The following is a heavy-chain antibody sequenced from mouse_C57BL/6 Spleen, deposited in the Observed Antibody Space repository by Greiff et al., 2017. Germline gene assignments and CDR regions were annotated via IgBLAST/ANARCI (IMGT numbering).Heavy chain of an antibody. D-gene: IGHD1-1*01. V-gene: IGHV1-15*01. CDR2: IDPETGGT. Sequence: QVQLQQSGAELVRPGASVTLSCKASGYTFTDYEMHWVKQTPVHGLEWIGAIDPETGGTAYNQKFKGKAILTADKSSSTAYMELRSLTSEDSAVYYCTRRREFIFPYAMDYWGQGTSVTVSS. J-gene: IGHJ4*01. CDR1: GYTFTDYE. CDR3: TRRREFIFPYAMDY.